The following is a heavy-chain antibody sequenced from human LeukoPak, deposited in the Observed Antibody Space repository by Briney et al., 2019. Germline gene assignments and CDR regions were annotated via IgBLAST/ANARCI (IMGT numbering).Heavy chain of an antibody. J-gene: IGHJ4*02. V-gene: IGHV1-46*01. D-gene: IGHD1-14*01. CDR3: ARALTGPDSAFSDGDIDY. Sequence: ASVKVSCKASGYTFTSYYIHWVRQAPGQGLEWMGIINPSGGSTSYAQKFQGRVTMTRDTSTSTVYMELSSLRSEDTAVYYCARALTGPDSAFSDGDIDYWGQGTLVTVSS. CDR1: GYTFTSYY. CDR2: INPSGGST.